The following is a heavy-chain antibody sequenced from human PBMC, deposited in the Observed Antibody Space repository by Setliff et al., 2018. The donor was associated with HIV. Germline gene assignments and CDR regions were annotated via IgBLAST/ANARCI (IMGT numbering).Heavy chain of an antibody. D-gene: IGHD3-10*01. Sequence: SETLSLTCTVSGGSTNNYYLTWIRQPPGTGLEWLGCIYSGGSTNYNPSLESRVTISLDTSKNQFSLRLTSVTAADTAVYYCARVRSYGSAYDAFDVWGPGTMVTVSS. CDR1: GGSTNNYY. CDR3: ARVRSYGSAYDAFDV. CDR2: IYSGGST. J-gene: IGHJ3*01. V-gene: IGHV4-4*08.